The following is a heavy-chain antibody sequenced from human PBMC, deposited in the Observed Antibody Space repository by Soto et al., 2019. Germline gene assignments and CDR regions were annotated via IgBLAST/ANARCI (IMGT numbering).Heavy chain of an antibody. CDR3: XXXXXXXXFDY. V-gene: IGHV1-24*01. J-gene: IGHJ4*02. Sequence: QVQLVQSGAEVKKPGASVKVSCKVSGYTLTELSMHWVRQXXXXGXEWKGGFDPEDGETIYAQKFQGRVXXXXXXXXXXXXXXXXXXXXXXXXXXXXXXXXXXXXFDYWGQGTLVTVSS. CDR2: FDPEDGET. CDR1: GYTLTELS.